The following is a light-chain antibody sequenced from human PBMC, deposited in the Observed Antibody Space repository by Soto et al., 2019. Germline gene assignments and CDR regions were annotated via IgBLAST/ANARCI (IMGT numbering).Light chain of an antibody. V-gene: IGKV1-5*01. CDR3: QQYQSYFLT. CDR2: DAS. J-gene: IGKJ3*01. Sequence: DIQMTQSPSTLSASVGDRVTITCRASQSISRSLDWYQQKSGKAPKLLIYDASSLESGVPSRFSGSGFGTAFTLTISGLQPDDFATYYCQQYQSYFLTFGPGTKVDMK. CDR1: QSISRS.